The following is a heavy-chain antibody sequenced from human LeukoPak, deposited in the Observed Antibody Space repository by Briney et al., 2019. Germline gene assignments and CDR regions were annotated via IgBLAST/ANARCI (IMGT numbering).Heavy chain of an antibody. J-gene: IGHJ1*01. V-gene: IGHV3-30*18. D-gene: IGHD3-22*01. CDR3: AKDSEFDFYDSSGYPGYFQH. Sequence: PGGSLRLSCAASGFTFSSYGMHWVRQAPGKGLEWVAVISYDGSNKYYADSVKGRFTISRDNSKNTLYLQMNSLGAEDTAVYYCAKDSEFDFYDSSGYPGYFQHWGQGTLVTVSS. CDR2: ISYDGSNK. CDR1: GFTFSSYG.